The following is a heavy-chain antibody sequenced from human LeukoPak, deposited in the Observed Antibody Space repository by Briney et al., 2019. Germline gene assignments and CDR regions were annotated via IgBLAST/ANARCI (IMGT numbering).Heavy chain of an antibody. CDR2: IYHRGST. Sequence: SETLSLTCTVSGSSVTDNDHYWSWIRQPPGKGLEWIGYIYHRGSTYYNPSLKSRVTISADTSKNQFSLKLSSVTAADTAVYYCARVGVYYDSSGPLYWGQGTLVTVSS. CDR1: GSSVTDNDHY. CDR3: ARVGVYYDSSGPLY. D-gene: IGHD3-22*01. V-gene: IGHV4-30-4*01. J-gene: IGHJ4*02.